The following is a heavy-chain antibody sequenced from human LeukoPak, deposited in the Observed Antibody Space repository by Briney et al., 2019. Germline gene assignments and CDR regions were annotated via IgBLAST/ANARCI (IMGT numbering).Heavy chain of an antibody. D-gene: IGHD2-8*01. Sequence: ASVKVSCKASGYTFTGYYMHWVRQAPGQGLEGMGWINPNSGGTNYAQKFQGRVTMTRDTSISTAYMELSRLRSDDTAVYYCARSCTNGVCYSEPNWFDPWGQGTLVTVSS. CDR2: INPNSGGT. J-gene: IGHJ5*02. CDR3: ARSCTNGVCYSEPNWFDP. CDR1: GYTFTGYY. V-gene: IGHV1-2*02.